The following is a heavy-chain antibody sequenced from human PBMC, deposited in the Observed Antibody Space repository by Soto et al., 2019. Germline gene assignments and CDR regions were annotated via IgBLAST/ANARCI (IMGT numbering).Heavy chain of an antibody. CDR1: VVSISGSY. Sequence: SETLSLTCSFSVVSISGSYWSCIRHSPGKGLEWLGYVYYTGSTNYSPSLRSRVSISVDTSKNEFSLRLSSVTAADTAVYFCARSVAVTGAHIEYWGQGTQVIVSS. D-gene: IGHD2-8*02. CDR3: ARSVAVTGAHIEY. V-gene: IGHV4-59*01. CDR2: VYYTGST. J-gene: IGHJ4*02.